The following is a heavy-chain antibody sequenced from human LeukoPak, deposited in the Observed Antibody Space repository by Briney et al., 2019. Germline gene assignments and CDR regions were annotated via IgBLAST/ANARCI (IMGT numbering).Heavy chain of an antibody. CDR1: GGSFSGYY. D-gene: IGHD5-18*01. J-gene: IGHJ4*02. Sequence: SETLSLTCAVYGGSFSGYYWSLIRQPPGKGLEWIGEINHSGSTNYNPSLKSRVTISVDTSKNQFSLKLSSVTAADTAVYYCARVLRGYSYGYVLYDYWGQGTLVTVSS. CDR3: ARVLRGYSYGYVLYDY. V-gene: IGHV4-34*01. CDR2: INHSGST.